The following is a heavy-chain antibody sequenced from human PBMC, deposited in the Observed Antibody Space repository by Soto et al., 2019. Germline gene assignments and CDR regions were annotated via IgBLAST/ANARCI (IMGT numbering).Heavy chain of an antibody. D-gene: IGHD3-3*01. V-gene: IGHV3-23*01. CDR1: GFTFSSYA. CDR3: AKEVGAIFGVVIGYFDY. J-gene: IGHJ4*02. Sequence: GSLRLSCAASGFTFSSYAMSWVRQAPGKGLEWVSAISGSGGSTYYADSVKGRFTISRDNSKNTLYLQMNSLRAEDTAVYYCAKEVGAIFGVVIGYFDYWGQGTLVTVSS. CDR2: ISGSGGST.